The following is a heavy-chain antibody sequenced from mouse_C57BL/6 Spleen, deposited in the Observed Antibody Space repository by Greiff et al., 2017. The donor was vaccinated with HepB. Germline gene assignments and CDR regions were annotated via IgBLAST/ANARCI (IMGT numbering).Heavy chain of an antibody. J-gene: IGHJ4*01. CDR3: ARRGGYSNYLYAMDY. V-gene: IGHV1-69*01. CDR1: GYTFTSYW. D-gene: IGHD2-5*01. Sequence: QVQLQQPGAELVMPGASVKLSCKASGYTFTSYWMHWVKQRPGQGLEWIGEIYPSDSYTNYTQNFKGKSTLTVDKSSSKAYMQLSSLTSEDSAVYYCARRGGYSNYLYAMDYWGQGTSVTVSS. CDR2: IYPSDSYT.